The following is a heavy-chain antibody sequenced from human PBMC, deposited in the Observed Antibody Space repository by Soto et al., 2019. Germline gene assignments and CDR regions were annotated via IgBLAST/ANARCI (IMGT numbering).Heavy chain of an antibody. CDR2: IIPVFGTA. CDR1: GGSLSNYG. V-gene: IGHV1-69*13. D-gene: IGHD4-17*01. J-gene: IGHJ6*02. Sequence: GASVKVSCKASGGSLSNYGISWVRPSPGQGLEWMGGIIPVFGTANYAQKFQGRVTITADESTSIVYMDVTSLRSEDTAVYYCARGEATKIVVTTYYGMDVWGQGTTVTVSS. CDR3: ARGEATKIVVTTYYGMDV.